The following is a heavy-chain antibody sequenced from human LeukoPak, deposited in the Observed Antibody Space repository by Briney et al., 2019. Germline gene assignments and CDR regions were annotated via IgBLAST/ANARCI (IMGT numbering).Heavy chain of an antibody. V-gene: IGHV1-2*02. J-gene: IGHJ4*02. CDR2: INPNSGGT. CDR3: ARDKGPLWFGELLYSKGFDY. Sequence: GASVKVSCKASGYTFTGYYMHWVRQAPGQGLEWMGWINPNSGGTNYAQKFQGRVTMTRDTSISTAYMELSRLRSDDTAVYYRARDKGPLWFGELLYSKGFDYWGQGTLVTVSS. CDR1: GYTFTGYY. D-gene: IGHD3-10*01.